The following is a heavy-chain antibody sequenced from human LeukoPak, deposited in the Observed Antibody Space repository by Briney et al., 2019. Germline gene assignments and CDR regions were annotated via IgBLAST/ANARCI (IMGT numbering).Heavy chain of an antibody. CDR3: AKDRWFGELLDAFDI. J-gene: IGHJ3*02. CDR2: ITGIDAST. CDR1: GFTFGSYA. V-gene: IGHV3-23*01. D-gene: IGHD3-10*01. Sequence: GGSLRLSCATSGFTFGSYAMTWVRQAPGKGLEWVSGITGIDASTYYADSVKGRFTISRDNSKNTLYLQMNSLRAEDTAVYYCAKDRWFGELLDAFDIWGQGTMVTVSS.